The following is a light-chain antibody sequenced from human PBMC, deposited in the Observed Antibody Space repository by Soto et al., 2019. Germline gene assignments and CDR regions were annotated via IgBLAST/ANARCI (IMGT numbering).Light chain of an antibody. CDR3: QQYGSSPWT. V-gene: IGKV3-20*01. CDR1: QSVGDY. J-gene: IGKJ1*01. Sequence: TVLTQSPATLSLSPGERASLSCRASQSVGDYLAWYQQKPGQAPRLLIYGASSRATGIPDRFSGSGSGTDFTLTISRLEPEDFAVYYCQQYGSSPWTFGQGTKVDIK. CDR2: GAS.